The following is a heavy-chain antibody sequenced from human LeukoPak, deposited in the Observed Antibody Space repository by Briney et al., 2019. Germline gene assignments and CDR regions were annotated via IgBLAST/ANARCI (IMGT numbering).Heavy chain of an antibody. CDR2: INHSGST. V-gene: IGHV4-34*01. CDR1: GASFSGYY. Sequence: SETLSLTCAVCGASFSGYYWSWIRQPPGKGLEWIGEINHSGSTNYNPSLKSRVTISVDTSKNQFSLKLSSVTAADTAVYYCASCIVGATTDWGQGTLVTVSS. J-gene: IGHJ4*02. CDR3: ASCIVGATTD. D-gene: IGHD1-26*01.